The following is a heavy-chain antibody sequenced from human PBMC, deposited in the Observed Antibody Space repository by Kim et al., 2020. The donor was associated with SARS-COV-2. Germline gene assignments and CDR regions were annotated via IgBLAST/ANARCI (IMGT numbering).Heavy chain of an antibody. J-gene: IGHJ5*02. V-gene: IGHV3-30*13. D-gene: IGHD1-26*01. Sequence: ADSVTGRITNSRDNSKTRLNLQMNSLRAEDTAVYYCARGGGSYYAPFDPWGQGILATVSS. CDR3: ARGGGSYYAPFDP.